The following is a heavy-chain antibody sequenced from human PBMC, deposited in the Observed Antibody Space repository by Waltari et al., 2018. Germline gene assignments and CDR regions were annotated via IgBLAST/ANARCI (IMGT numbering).Heavy chain of an antibody. CDR3: ARVSGRLERYSDLDY. V-gene: IGHV3-21*01. Sequence: EVQLLESGGGLVTPGGSLRLSCEASGFTFGTYSLNWVRQAPGKVVEWVSSISSDSSYIYYAGSVKGRFTISRDNAKNSLYVQMSSLRAEDTAVYYCARVSGRLERYSDLDYWGQGTLVTVSS. CDR2: ISSDSSYI. J-gene: IGHJ4*02. D-gene: IGHD1-1*01. CDR1: GFTFGTYS.